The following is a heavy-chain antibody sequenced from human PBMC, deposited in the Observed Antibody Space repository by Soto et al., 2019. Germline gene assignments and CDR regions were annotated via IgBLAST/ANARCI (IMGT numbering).Heavy chain of an antibody. D-gene: IGHD3-10*01. Sequence: ASVKVSCKASGYTFTSYAMHWVRQAPGQRLEWMGWINAGNGNTKYSQKFQGRVTITRDTSASTAYMELSSLRSEDTAVYYCARGVGAAKTLYYFDYWGQGTLVTVSS. J-gene: IGHJ4*02. CDR1: GYTFTSYA. CDR3: ARGVGAAKTLYYFDY. CDR2: INAGNGNT. V-gene: IGHV1-3*01.